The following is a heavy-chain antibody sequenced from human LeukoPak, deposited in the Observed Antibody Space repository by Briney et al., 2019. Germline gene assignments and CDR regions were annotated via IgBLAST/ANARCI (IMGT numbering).Heavy chain of an antibody. D-gene: IGHD2-2*01. Sequence: PGGSLRLSCAASGFTFSSYSMNWVRQAPGKGLEWVSSISSSSSYIYYADSVKGRFTISRDNAKNSLYLQMNSLRAEDTAVYYCARFGSYRSSTSCPLDYWGQGTLVTVSS. V-gene: IGHV3-21*01. CDR3: ARFGSYRSSTSCPLDY. CDR1: GFTFSSYS. J-gene: IGHJ4*02. CDR2: ISSSSSYI.